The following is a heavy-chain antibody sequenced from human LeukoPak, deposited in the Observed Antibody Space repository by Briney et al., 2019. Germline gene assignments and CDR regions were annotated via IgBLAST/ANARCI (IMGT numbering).Heavy chain of an antibody. V-gene: IGHV3-7*05. J-gene: IGHJ4*02. CDR1: GFTFSSYW. CDR2: IKQDGSEK. CDR3: ARDRVGATTDLFFDY. Sequence: GGSLRLSCAASGFTFSSYWMSWVRQAPGKGLEWVANIKQDGSEKYYVDSVKGRFTIYRDNAKNSLYLQMNSLRAEDAALYYCARDRVGATTDLFFDYWGQGTLVTVSS. D-gene: IGHD1-26*01.